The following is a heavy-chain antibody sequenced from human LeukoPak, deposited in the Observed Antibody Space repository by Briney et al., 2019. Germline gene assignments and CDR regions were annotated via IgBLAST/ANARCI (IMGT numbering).Heavy chain of an antibody. Sequence: PGGSLRLSCGASGFTLSRHWLHWVRQAPGKGLVWVSRINGDGSDTSYADSVKGRFTVSRDNAKNTLYLQMNSLRADDTAVYYCVVHCCSATCSDYWGQGTLVTVSS. CDR1: GFTLSRHW. D-gene: IGHD2-2*01. CDR3: VVHCCSATCSDY. J-gene: IGHJ4*02. CDR2: INGDGSDT. V-gene: IGHV3-74*01.